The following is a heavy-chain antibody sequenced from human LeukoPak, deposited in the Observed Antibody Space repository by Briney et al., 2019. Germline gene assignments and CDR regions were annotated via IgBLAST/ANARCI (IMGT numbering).Heavy chain of an antibody. V-gene: IGHV3-30*07. CDR1: GFTFSSYA. D-gene: IGHD3-16*01. J-gene: IGHJ4*02. Sequence: GGSLRLSCAASGFTFSSYAIHWVRQAPGKGLEWVAVISYDGSNKYYADSVRGRFTISRDNAENSLFLQMNSLRAEDTAVYYCARAIGRGPGGHFDYWGEGNLVTVSS. CDR3: ARAIGRGPGGHFDY. CDR2: ISYDGSNK.